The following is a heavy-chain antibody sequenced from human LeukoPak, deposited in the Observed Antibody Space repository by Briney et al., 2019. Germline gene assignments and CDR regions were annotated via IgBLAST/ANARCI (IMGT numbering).Heavy chain of an antibody. V-gene: IGHV3-30*02. CDR3: ARTADIVVVPAAISGAFDI. CDR2: IRYDGSNK. CDR1: GFTFSSYG. J-gene: IGHJ3*02. D-gene: IGHD2-2*01. Sequence: GGSLRLSCAASGFTFSSYGMHWVRQAPGKGLEWVAFIRYDGSNKYYADSVKGRFTISRDNSKNTLYLQMNSLRAEDTAVYYCARTADIVVVPAAISGAFDIWGQGTMVTVSS.